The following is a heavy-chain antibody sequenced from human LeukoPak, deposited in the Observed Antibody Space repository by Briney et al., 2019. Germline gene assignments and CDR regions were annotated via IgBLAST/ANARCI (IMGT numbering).Heavy chain of an antibody. CDR1: GFTLSSYW. Sequence: QSGGSVRLFCAASGFTLSSYWMHWVRQAAGKGGVWVSRIDTVGGSTSYADAVKGRFTISRDNSKTTLYLHMNSMTAADTAVSYCARALIPELVVVAAFGFDYWGQGTLVTASS. CDR2: IDTVGGST. D-gene: IGHD2-15*01. J-gene: IGHJ4*02. CDR3: ARALIPELVVVAAFGFDY. V-gene: IGHV3-74*01.